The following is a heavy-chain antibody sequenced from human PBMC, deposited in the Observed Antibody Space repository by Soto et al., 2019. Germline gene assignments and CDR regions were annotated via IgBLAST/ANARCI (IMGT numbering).Heavy chain of an antibody. Sequence: LSLTCAVSGGSISSSNWWSWVRQPPGKGLEWIGEIYHSGSTNYNPSLKSRVTISVDTSKNQFSLKLSSVTAADTAVYYCARGGIAAAGIYYYYYGMDVWGQGTTVTVSS. CDR1: GGSISSSNW. CDR2: IYHSGST. CDR3: ARGGIAAAGIYYYYYGMDV. D-gene: IGHD6-13*01. V-gene: IGHV4-4*02. J-gene: IGHJ6*02.